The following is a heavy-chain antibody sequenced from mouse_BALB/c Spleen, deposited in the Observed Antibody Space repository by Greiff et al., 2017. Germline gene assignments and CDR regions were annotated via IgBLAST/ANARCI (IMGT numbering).Heavy chain of an antibody. D-gene: IGHD2-1*01. CDR3: VRHGNHYAMDY. J-gene: IGHJ4*01. CDR1: GFTFNTYA. Sequence: EVQGVESGGGLVQPKGSLKLSCAASGFTFNTYAMNWVRQAPGKGLEWVARIRSKSNNYATYYADSVKDRFTISRDDSQSMLYLQMNNLKTEDTAMYYCVRHGNHYAMDYWGQGTSVTVSS. CDR2: IRSKSNNYAT. V-gene: IGHV10-1*02.